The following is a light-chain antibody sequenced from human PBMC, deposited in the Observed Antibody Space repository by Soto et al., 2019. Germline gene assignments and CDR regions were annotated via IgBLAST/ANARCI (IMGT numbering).Light chain of an antibody. CDR3: KQYGSSPWT. V-gene: IGKV3-20*01. Sequence: EIVLTQSPGTLSLSPGERATLSCRASQSVSSSYLAWYQQKPGQAPRLLIYGASSRATGIPDRFSGSGSGTDFTLTISRLEPEDFAVDYCKQYGSSPWTFGQGTKVEIK. CDR1: QSVSSSY. CDR2: GAS. J-gene: IGKJ1*01.